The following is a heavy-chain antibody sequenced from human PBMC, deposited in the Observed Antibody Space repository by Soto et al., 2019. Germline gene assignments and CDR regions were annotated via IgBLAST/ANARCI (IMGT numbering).Heavy chain of an antibody. CDR2: ISAYNGHT. J-gene: IGHJ5*02. CDR3: ARSTEATGTYWLDP. CDR1: GYTFTNYG. V-gene: IGHV1-18*04. D-gene: IGHD1-26*01. Sequence: GXSVKVSCNASGYTFTNYGIPWVRQAPGEGLEWMGWISAYNGHTNYAQKVQVRVTMTTDTSTRTAYMELRSLRSDDTAVFYCARSTEATGTYWLDPWGQGTLVTAPQ.